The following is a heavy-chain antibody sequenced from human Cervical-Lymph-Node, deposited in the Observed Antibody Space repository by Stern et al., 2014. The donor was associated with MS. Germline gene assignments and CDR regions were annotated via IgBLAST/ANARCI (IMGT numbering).Heavy chain of an antibody. V-gene: IGHV1-69*18. J-gene: IGHJ6*02. D-gene: IGHD3-16*01. CDR1: GGTFASSA. Sequence: QMQLVQSEAEVKKPGSSVKVSCKASGGTFASSAISWVRQSPGQGLEWMGKIIPILDTANYAQTFQGRLTITADEFTGTAYMQLSSLRPEDTAVYYCAREVWSMEGDFYGMDVWGQGTTVSVSS. CDR2: IIPILDTA. CDR3: AREVWSMEGDFYGMDV.